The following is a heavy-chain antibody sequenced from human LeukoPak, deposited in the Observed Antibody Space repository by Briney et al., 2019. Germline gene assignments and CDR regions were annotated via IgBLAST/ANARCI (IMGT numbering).Heavy chain of an antibody. CDR3: ARALPFDYVWGSYRSDTKTTFDY. V-gene: IGHV4-34*01. CDR2: INHTGST. Sequence: SETLSLTCAVSGGSFSKYYWSWIRQPPGKGPEWIGDINHTGSTKYNPSLKSQVTIAMDTSKNQFSLKLSSVTAADTAVYFCARALPFDYVWGSYRSDTKTTFDYWGQGTLVTVSS. D-gene: IGHD3-16*02. J-gene: IGHJ4*02. CDR1: GGSFSKYY.